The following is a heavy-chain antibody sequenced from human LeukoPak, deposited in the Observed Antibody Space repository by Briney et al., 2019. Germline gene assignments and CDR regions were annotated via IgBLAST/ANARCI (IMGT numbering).Heavy chain of an antibody. V-gene: IGHV1-2*02. D-gene: IGHD2-2*01. CDR3: ARSCSSTSCYGFWFDP. CDR1: GYTFTGYY. Sequence: GASVTVSYKASGYTFTGYYMHWVRQAPGPGLEWMGWINPNSGGTNYAQKFQVRVTMTRDTSISTAYMELSRLRSDDTAVYYCARSCSSTSCYGFWFDPWGQGTLVTVSS. J-gene: IGHJ5*02. CDR2: INPNSGGT.